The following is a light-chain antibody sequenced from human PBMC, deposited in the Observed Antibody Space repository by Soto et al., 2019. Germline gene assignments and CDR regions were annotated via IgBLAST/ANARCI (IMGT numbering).Light chain of an antibody. V-gene: IGLV2-8*01. Sequence: QSVLTQPPSASGSPGQSVTISCTGTSSDVGGYNYVSWYQQHPGKAPKLMIYEVNKRPSGVPDRFSGSKSGNTASLAVSGLQADDEADYYCSSYAGSNNVVFGGGTKLTVL. J-gene: IGLJ2*01. CDR1: SSDVGGYNY. CDR3: SSYAGSNNVV. CDR2: EVN.